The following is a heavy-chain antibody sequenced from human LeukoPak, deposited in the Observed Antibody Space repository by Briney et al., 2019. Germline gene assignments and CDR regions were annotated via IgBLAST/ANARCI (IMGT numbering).Heavy chain of an antibody. V-gene: IGHV1-8*01. CDR3: ARGGRIAVAGKGWFDP. Sequence: ASVKVSCKSSGYTFTSYDINWVRQATGQGLEWMGWMNPNSGNTGYAQKFQGRVTMTRNTSISAAYMGVSSLRSEDTVVYYCARGGRIAVAGKGWFDPWGQGTLVTVSS. D-gene: IGHD6-19*01. J-gene: IGHJ5*02. CDR2: MNPNSGNT. CDR1: GYTFTSYD.